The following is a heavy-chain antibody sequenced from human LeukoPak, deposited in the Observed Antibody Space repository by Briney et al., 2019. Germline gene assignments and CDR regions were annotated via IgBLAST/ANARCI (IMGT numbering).Heavy chain of an antibody. Sequence: ASVKVSCKASGGTFSSYAISWVRQAPGQGLEWMGRIIPILGIANYAQKFQGRVTITADKSTSTAYMELSSLRSEDTAVYYCARMGYSDSSGYYDYWGQGTLVTVSS. CDR3: ARMGYSDSSGYYDY. J-gene: IGHJ4*02. V-gene: IGHV1-69*04. CDR2: IIPILGIA. CDR1: GGTFSSYA. D-gene: IGHD3-22*01.